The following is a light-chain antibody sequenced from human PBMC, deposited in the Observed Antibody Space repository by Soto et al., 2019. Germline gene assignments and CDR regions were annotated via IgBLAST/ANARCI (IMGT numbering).Light chain of an antibody. CDR3: QQYGSSFRYT. CDR2: GAS. Sequence: EIVLTQSPGTLSLSPGERATLSCRASQSVNGNYLTWYQQKPGQAPRLLIYGASTRATGNTDRFSGSGSGTDFTLTISRLEPEDFAVYYCQQYGSSFRYTFGQGTKLEIK. J-gene: IGKJ2*01. CDR1: QSVNGNY. V-gene: IGKV3-20*01.